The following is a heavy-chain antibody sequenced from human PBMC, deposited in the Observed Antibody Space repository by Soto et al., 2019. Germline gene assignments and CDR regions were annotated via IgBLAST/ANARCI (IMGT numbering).Heavy chain of an antibody. Sequence: QVQLVQSGAEVKKPGSSVKVSCKASGGTFSSYTISWVRQAPGQGLEWMGRIIPILGIANYAQKFQGRVTITADNSTSTAYMELSSLRSEDTAVYSCARFRGSYGMDVWGQGTTVTVSS. D-gene: IGHD3-10*01. J-gene: IGHJ6*02. V-gene: IGHV1-69*02. CDR2: IIPILGIA. CDR3: ARFRGSYGMDV. CDR1: GGTFSSYT.